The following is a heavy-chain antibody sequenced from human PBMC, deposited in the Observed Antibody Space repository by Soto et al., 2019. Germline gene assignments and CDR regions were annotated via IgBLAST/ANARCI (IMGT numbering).Heavy chain of an antibody. Sequence: EVQLLDSGGDLVQPGGSLRLSCAASGFIFSSYAMSWVRQAPGKGLEWVASVSVSGGSTYSTYYADCVRGRLTISRDDSRNTIYLQMSSLSAEDTAIYYCAKSYYLDSWGQGTLVTVSS. V-gene: IGHV3-23*01. J-gene: IGHJ4*02. CDR3: AKSYYLDS. CDR1: GFIFSSYA. CDR2: VSVSGGSTYST.